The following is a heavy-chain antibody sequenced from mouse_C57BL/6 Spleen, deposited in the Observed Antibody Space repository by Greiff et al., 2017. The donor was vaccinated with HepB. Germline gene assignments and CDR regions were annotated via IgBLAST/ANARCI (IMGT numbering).Heavy chain of an antibody. V-gene: IGHV1-53*01. CDR2: INPSNGGT. D-gene: IGHD2-1*01. J-gene: IGHJ2*01. CDR3: ARGGYYGNLGY. CDR1: GYTFTSYW. Sequence: VQVVESGTELVKPGASVKLSCKASGYTFTSYWMHWVKQRPGQGLEWIGNINPSNGGTNYNEKFKSKATLTVDKSSSTAYMQLSSLTSEDSAVYYCARGGYYGNLGYWGQGTTLTVSS.